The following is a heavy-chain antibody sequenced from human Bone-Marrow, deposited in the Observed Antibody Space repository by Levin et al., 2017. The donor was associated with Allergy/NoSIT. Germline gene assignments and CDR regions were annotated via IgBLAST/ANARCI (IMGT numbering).Heavy chain of an antibody. D-gene: IGHD3-22*01. CDR2: VNPSGDMT. CDR1: GYSFTSHF. CDR3: ARERQRQWMLLRPPTRGDYVEL. J-gene: IGHJ4*02. Sequence: GESLKISCKASGYSFTSHFMHWVRQAPGQGLQWVGTVNPSGDMTIYAQDFQGRVTMTRDTSSSTAYMHLSSLKSGDTGVYYCARERQRQWMLLRPPTRGDYVELWGQGTVVAVSS. V-gene: IGHV1-46*01.